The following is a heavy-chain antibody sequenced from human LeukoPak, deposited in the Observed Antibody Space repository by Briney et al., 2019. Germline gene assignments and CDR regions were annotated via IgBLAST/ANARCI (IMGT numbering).Heavy chain of an antibody. V-gene: IGHV4-61*02. CDR2: IYTSGST. J-gene: IGHJ3*02. CDR3: ARHQYYGSGRSAFDI. Sequence: SQTLSLTCTVSGGSISSGSYYWSWIRQPAGKGLEWIGRIYTSGSTNYNPSLKSRVTISVDTSKNQFSLKLSSVTAADTAVYYCARHQYYGSGRSAFDIWGQGTMVTVSS. CDR1: GGSISSGSYY. D-gene: IGHD3-10*01.